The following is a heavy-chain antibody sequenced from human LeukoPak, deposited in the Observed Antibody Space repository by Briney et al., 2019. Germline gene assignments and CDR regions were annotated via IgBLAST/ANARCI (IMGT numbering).Heavy chain of an antibody. Sequence: PGGSLRLSCAASGFTFRTYGMHWARQAPGKGLEWVAYIRHHGNDKYYADSVRGRLTISRDNSKNTLYLQMNSLTAEDTAVFYCAKDYKWSFDVWGRGTLVTVSS. J-gene: IGHJ2*01. D-gene: IGHD1-1*01. CDR3: AKDYKWSFDV. V-gene: IGHV3-30*02. CDR1: GFTFRTYG. CDR2: IRHHGNDK.